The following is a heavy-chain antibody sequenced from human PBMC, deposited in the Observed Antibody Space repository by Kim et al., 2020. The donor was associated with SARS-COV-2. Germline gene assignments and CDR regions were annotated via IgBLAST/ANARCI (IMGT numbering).Heavy chain of an antibody. CDR2: ISAYNGNT. CDR1: GYTFTSYG. J-gene: IGHJ6*02. D-gene: IGHD3-10*01. V-gene: IGHV1-18*01. CDR3: ARDVGNLAHGVGLGELFDHDFVMDG. Sequence: ASVKVSCKASGYTFTSYGISWVRQAPGQGLEWMGWISAYNGNTNYAQKLQGRVTMTTDTSTSTAYMELRSLRSDDTAVYYCARDVGNLAHGVGLGELFDHDFVMDGWGQGTTVTVSS.